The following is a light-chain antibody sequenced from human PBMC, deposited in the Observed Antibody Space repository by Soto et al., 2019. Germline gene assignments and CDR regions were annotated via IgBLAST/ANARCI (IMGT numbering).Light chain of an antibody. CDR2: SAS. V-gene: IGKV3-15*01. CDR3: QQYNNWPPLT. CDR1: QSVSTN. Sequence: EIVMTQSPATLSVSPGERATLSCRASQSVSTNLAWYQQKPGQAPRLLIYSASTRATGVPARFSGSGSGTDFTLTISSLQSEDFALYYCQQYNNWPPLTFGGGTKVEIK. J-gene: IGKJ4*01.